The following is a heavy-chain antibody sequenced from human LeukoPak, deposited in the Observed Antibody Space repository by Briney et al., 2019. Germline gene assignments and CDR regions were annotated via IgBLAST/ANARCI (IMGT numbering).Heavy chain of an antibody. CDR3: ARRGLGRLSSLAYYYFAMDV. J-gene: IGHJ6*02. CDR2: ISGRGRNT. D-gene: IGHD2-21*01. V-gene: IGHV3-11*03. CDR1: GFTLSEYY. Sequence: GGSLRLSCAASGFTLSEYYMSWMRQAPGKGREWVSYISGRGRNTNYADSVKGGFTIPGDNPRNSLYLHMKALRAEDTAVYYCARRGLGRLSSLAYYYFAMDVWGQGTTVTVSS.